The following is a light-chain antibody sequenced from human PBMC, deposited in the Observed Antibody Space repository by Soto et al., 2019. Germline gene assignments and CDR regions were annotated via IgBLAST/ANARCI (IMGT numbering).Light chain of an antibody. J-gene: IGLJ2*01. CDR2: SNN. Sequence: QPVLTQPPSASGTPGQRVTLSFSASNSNIGTNTVNWYQQLPGTAPKLLIYSNNQWPSGVPDRFSGSRSGTSASLAISGLQSEDEADYYCAAWDDSLNGVVFGGGTKLTVL. CDR3: AAWDDSLNGVV. CDR1: NSNIGTNT. V-gene: IGLV1-44*01.